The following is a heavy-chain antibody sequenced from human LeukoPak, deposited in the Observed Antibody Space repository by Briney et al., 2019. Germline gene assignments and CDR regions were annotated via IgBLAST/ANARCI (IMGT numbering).Heavy chain of an antibody. CDR1: GYSFTTYD. J-gene: IGHJ4*02. Sequence: ASVKVSCKASGYSFTTYDINWVRPATGQGLEWMGWMNLKSGYTGYAQKFQGRVTITRDTSTSTVYMELSSLRSEDTAVYYCARVAGSIDYWGQGTLVTVSS. V-gene: IGHV1-8*03. D-gene: IGHD1-26*01. CDR2: MNLKSGYT. CDR3: ARVAGSIDY.